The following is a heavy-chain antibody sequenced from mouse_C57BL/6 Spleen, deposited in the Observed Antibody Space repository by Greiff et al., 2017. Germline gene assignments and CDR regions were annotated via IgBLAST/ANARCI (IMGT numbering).Heavy chain of an antibody. J-gene: IGHJ2*01. D-gene: IGHD2-2*01. CDR1: GYTFTSYW. CDR2: INPSNGGT. V-gene: IGHV1-53*01. CDR3: AREGVWLRRRNYFDY. Sequence: QVQLKQPGTELVKPGASVKLSCKASGYTFTSYWMHWVKQRPGQGLEWIGNINPSNGGTNYNEKFKSKATLTVDKSSRTAYMQLSSLTSEDSAVYYCAREGVWLRRRNYFDYWGQGTTLTVSS.